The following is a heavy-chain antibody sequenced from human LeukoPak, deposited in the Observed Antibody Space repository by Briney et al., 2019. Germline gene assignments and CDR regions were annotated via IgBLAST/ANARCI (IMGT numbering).Heavy chain of an antibody. Sequence: PGRSLRLSCAASGFTFEDYAMHWVRQAPGKGLEWVSGISWNSGSIGYADSVKGRFTISRDNAKNSLYLQMNSLRAEDTALYYCAKAPRIVGATTYFDYWGQGTLVTVSS. CDR1: GFTFEDYA. D-gene: IGHD1-26*01. CDR2: ISWNSGSI. J-gene: IGHJ4*02. CDR3: AKAPRIVGATTYFDY. V-gene: IGHV3-9*01.